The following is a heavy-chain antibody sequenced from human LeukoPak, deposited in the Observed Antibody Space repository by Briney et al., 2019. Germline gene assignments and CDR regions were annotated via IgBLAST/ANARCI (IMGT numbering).Heavy chain of an antibody. D-gene: IGHD5-12*01. Sequence: GGSLRLSCAASGFTFDDYTMHWVRQAPGKGLEWVSLISWDGGSTYYADSVKGRFTISRDNSKNSLYLQMNSLRTEDTALYYCAIVATTPGAFDIWGQGTMVTVSS. V-gene: IGHV3-43*01. CDR1: GFTFDDYT. CDR3: AIVATTPGAFDI. CDR2: ISWDGGST. J-gene: IGHJ3*02.